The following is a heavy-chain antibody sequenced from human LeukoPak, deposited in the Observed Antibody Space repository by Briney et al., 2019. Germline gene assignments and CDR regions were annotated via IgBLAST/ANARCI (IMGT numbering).Heavy chain of an antibody. V-gene: IGHV1-2*02. J-gene: IGHJ4*02. D-gene: IGHD2-8*01. CDR1: GYTFTGYY. Sequence: VKVSCKASGYTFTGYYMHWVRQAPGQGLEWMGWINLKSGGTNYAEKFQGRVTMTRDTTTSTAYTDLSRLRSVDTAVYYCARDNDFDYWGQGTLVTVSS. CDR3: ARDNDFDY. CDR2: INLKSGGT.